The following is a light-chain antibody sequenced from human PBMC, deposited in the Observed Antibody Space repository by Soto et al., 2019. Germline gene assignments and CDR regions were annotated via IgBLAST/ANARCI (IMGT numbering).Light chain of an antibody. Sequence: IVMTQAPATPSVAPGERGTLSCRASQSVSSNLAWYQQRPGQAPRLLIYGALTRASGIPARFVGSGSGTAFTLTISSLQSEDFAVYYCQQNNNWPRTFGQGTKVDSK. CDR2: GAL. V-gene: IGKV3-15*01. J-gene: IGKJ1*01. CDR3: QQNNNWPRT. CDR1: QSVSSN.